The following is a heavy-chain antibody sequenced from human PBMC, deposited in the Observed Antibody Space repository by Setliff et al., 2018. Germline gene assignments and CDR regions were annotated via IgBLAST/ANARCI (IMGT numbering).Heavy chain of an antibody. J-gene: IGHJ2*01. CDR2: IYHSGST. V-gene: IGHV4-34*01. Sequence: PSETLSLTCAVYGGSFSGYHWSWIRQAPGKGLEWIGSIYHSGSTYFNPSLKSRFTISVDTSKNQFSLKLNSVTAADTTVYYCARAVPRGATPDYWYFDLWGRGTLVTVSS. D-gene: IGHD2-2*01. CDR1: GGSFSGYH. CDR3: ARAVPRGATPDYWYFDL.